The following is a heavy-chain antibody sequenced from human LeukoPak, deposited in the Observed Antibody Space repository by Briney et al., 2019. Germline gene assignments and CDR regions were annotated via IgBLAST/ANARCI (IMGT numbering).Heavy chain of an antibody. V-gene: IGHV3-48*03. CDR1: GFTFSSYE. CDR3: AKDMGDSYYYYYMDV. D-gene: IGHD1-26*01. Sequence: GGSLRLSCAASGFTFSSYEMNWVRQAPGKGLEWVSYISSSGSTIYYADSVKGRFTISRDNSKNSLYLQMNSLRTEDTALYYCAKDMGDSYYYYYMDVWGKGTTVTVSS. J-gene: IGHJ6*03. CDR2: ISSSGSTI.